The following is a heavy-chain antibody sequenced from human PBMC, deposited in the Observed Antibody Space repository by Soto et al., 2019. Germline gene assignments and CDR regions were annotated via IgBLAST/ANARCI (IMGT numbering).Heavy chain of an antibody. D-gene: IGHD3-16*01. CDR1: GGSISSGGYY. V-gene: IGHV4-31*03. J-gene: IGHJ5*02. CDR3: ARDAGGSNNWFDP. CDR2: IYYSGST. Sequence: SETLSLTCTVSGGSISSGGYYWSWIRRHPGKGLEWIGYIYYSGSTYYNPSLKSRVTISVDTSKNQFSLKLSSVTAADTAVYYCARDAGGSNNWFDPWGQGTLVTVSS.